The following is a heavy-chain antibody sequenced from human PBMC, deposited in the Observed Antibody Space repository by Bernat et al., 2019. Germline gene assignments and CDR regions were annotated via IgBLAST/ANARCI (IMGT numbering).Heavy chain of an antibody. CDR3: SRVNSGSYYYYYGMDV. D-gene: IGHD1-26*01. CDR1: GYTFTSYA. Sequence: QVQLVQSGAEVKKPGASVKVSCKASGYTFTSYAMHWVRQAPGQRLEWMGWINAGNGNTKYSQKFQGRVTITRDTSASTAYMELSSLRSEDTDVYYCSRVNSGSYYYYYGMDVWGQGTTVTVSS. CDR2: INAGNGNT. V-gene: IGHV1-3*01. J-gene: IGHJ6*02.